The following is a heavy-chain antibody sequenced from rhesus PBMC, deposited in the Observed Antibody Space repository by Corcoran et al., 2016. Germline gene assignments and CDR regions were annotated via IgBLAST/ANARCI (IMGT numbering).Heavy chain of an antibody. Sequence: QVTLKESGPALVKPTQTLTLTCTFSGFSLTTSGMGVGWIRQPPGKVLEWLALIYWDDDKRYSTSLKSRLTISKDTSKNQVVLTMTNMDPVDTATYYCARGSNYVDYFDYWGQGVLVTVSS. CDR1: GFSLTTSGMG. CDR2: IYWDDDK. D-gene: IGHD4-29*01. J-gene: IGHJ4*01. CDR3: ARGSNYVDYFDY. V-gene: IGHV2-174*01.